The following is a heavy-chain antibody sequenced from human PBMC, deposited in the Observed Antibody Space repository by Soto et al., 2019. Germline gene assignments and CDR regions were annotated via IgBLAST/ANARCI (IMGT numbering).Heavy chain of an antibody. CDR3: ARHWRYYYDSSGYSSDGFDY. CDR1: GYSFTSYW. Sequence: PGESLKISCKGSGYSFTSYWIGWVRQMPGKGLEWMGIIYPGASDTRYSPSFQGQVTISADKSISTAYLQWSSLKASDTAMYYCARHWRYYYDSSGYSSDGFDYWGQGTLVTVSS. V-gene: IGHV5-51*01. D-gene: IGHD3-22*01. CDR2: IYPGASDT. J-gene: IGHJ4*02.